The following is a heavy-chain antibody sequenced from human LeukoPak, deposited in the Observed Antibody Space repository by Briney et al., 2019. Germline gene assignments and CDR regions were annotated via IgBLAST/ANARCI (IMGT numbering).Heavy chain of an antibody. CDR3: ARDPYSGNYGPYYYYYMDV. Sequence: GGSLRLSCAASGFSFSTYSMNWVRQAPGKGPEWVSSITSSNSYIYYADSVKGRFTISRDNAKNSLYLQMDSLRVEDTAVYYCARDPYSGNYGPYYYYYMDVWGKGTTVTISS. CDR1: GFSFSTYS. J-gene: IGHJ6*03. CDR2: ITSSNSYI. V-gene: IGHV3-21*06. D-gene: IGHD1-26*01.